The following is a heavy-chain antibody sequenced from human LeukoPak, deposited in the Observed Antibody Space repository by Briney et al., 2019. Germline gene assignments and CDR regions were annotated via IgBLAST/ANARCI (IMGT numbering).Heavy chain of an antibody. V-gene: IGHV4-34*01. Sequence: SETLSFTCAVYGGSFSGYYWSWIRQPPGKGLEWIGEINHSGSTNYNPSLKSRVTISVDTSKNQFSLKLSSVTAADTAVYYCARGPPSSSPPDYWGQGTLVTVSS. CDR3: ARGPPSSSPPDY. CDR1: GGSFSGYY. J-gene: IGHJ4*02. CDR2: INHSGST. D-gene: IGHD6-6*01.